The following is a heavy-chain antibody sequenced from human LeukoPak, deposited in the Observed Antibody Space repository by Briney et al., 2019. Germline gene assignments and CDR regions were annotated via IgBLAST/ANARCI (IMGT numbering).Heavy chain of an antibody. D-gene: IGHD3-3*01. CDR2: INSDRSST. J-gene: IGHJ4*02. V-gene: IGHV3-74*01. Sequence: GGSLRLSCAASGFTFSSYWMHWVRQAPGKGLVWVSRINSDRSSTSYADSVKGRFTISRDNAKNTLYLQMNSLRAEDTAVYYCARNYYDFWSGHQDYFDYWGQGTLVTVSS. CDR3: ARNYYDFWSGHQDYFDY. CDR1: GFTFSSYW.